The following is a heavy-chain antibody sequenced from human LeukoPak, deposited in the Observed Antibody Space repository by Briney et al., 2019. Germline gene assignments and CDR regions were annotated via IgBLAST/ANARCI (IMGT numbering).Heavy chain of an antibody. Sequence: PGGSLRLSCAASGFTVSSNYMSWVRQAPGKGLEWVSVIYSGGSTYYADSVKGRFTISRDNSKNTLYLQMNSLRAEDTAVYYCARFPITMIVPRNAFDIWGQGTMVTVSS. CDR2: IYSGGST. CDR1: GFTVSSNY. J-gene: IGHJ3*02. D-gene: IGHD3-22*01. V-gene: IGHV3-53*01. CDR3: ARFPITMIVPRNAFDI.